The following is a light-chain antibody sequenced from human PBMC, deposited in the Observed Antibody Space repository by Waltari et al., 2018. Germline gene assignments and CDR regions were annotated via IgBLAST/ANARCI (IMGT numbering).Light chain of an antibody. CDR3: QQSYSTPST. J-gene: IGKJ3*01. Sequence: DIQMTQSPSSLSASVGDRVTITSRASQSISSYLNWYQQKPGKAPKLLIYAASSLQSGVPSRFSGSGSGTDFTLTISSLQPEDFATYYCQQSYSTPSTFGPGTKVDIK. CDR2: AAS. CDR1: QSISSY. V-gene: IGKV1-39*01.